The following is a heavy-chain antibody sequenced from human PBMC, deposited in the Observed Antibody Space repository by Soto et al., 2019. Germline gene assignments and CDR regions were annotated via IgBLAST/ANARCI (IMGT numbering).Heavy chain of an antibody. CDR3: ARAGSGDEYSSSPRPKGAFDI. V-gene: IGHV3-21*01. CDR1: GFTFSSYS. Sequence: GGSLRLSCAASGFTFSSYSMNWVRQAPGKGLEWVSSISSSSSYIYYADSVKGRFTISRDNAKNSLYLQMNSLRAEDTAVYYCARAGSGDEYSSSPRPKGAFDIWGQGTMVTVSS. CDR2: ISSSSSYI. J-gene: IGHJ3*02. D-gene: IGHD6-6*01.